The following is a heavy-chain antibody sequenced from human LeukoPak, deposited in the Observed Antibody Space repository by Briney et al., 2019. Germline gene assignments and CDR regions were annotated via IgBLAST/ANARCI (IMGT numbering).Heavy chain of an antibody. J-gene: IGHJ4*02. V-gene: IGHV3-30*18. CDR2: ISYDGSNK. CDR3: AKGGVYGDYYFDY. Sequence: PGGSLRLSCAASGFTFSSYGMHWVRQAPGKGLEWVAVISYDGSNKYYADSVKGRFTISRDNSKNTLYLQMNSLRAEDTALYYCAKGGVYGDYYFDYWGQGTLVTVSS. D-gene: IGHD4-17*01. CDR1: GFTFSSYG.